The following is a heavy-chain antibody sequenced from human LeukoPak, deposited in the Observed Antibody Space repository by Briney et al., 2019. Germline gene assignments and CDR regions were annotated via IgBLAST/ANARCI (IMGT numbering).Heavy chain of an antibody. D-gene: IGHD6-19*01. V-gene: IGHV3-48*01. Sequence: GGSLRLSCAASGFTFSTYSMSWVRQAPGKGLEWISHISAASRGIYYADSVKGRFTISRDNAKNSLYLQMNSLRAEDTAVYYCARTRREQWLVPNFDYWGQGTLVTVSS. J-gene: IGHJ4*02. CDR3: ARTRREQWLVPNFDY. CDR2: ISAASRGI. CDR1: GFTFSTYS.